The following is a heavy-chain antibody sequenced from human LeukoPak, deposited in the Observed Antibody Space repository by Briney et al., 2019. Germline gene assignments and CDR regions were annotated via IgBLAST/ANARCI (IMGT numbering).Heavy chain of an antibody. Sequence: GGSLRLSCAASGFTFSSYGMPWVRQAPGKGLEWVAVIWYDGSNKYYADSVKGRFTISRDNSKNTLYLQMNSLRAEDTAVYYCARDRQPLRFSGDAFDIWAKGQWSPSLQ. CDR3: ARDRQPLRFSGDAFDI. CDR2: IWYDGSNK. V-gene: IGHV3-33*01. D-gene: IGHD2-21*02. CDR1: GFTFSSYG. J-gene: IGHJ3*02.